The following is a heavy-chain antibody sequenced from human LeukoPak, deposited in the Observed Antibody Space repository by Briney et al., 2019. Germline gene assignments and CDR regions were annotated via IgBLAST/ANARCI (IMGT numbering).Heavy chain of an antibody. Sequence: ASVKVSCKASGGTFSSYAISWVRQAPGQGLEWMGGIIPIFGTANYAQKFQGRVTITADKSTSTAYMELSSLRSEDTAVYYCARGYNWNDLSSLDAFDIWGQGTMDTVSS. D-gene: IGHD1-1*01. J-gene: IGHJ3*02. V-gene: IGHV1-69*06. CDR3: ARGYNWNDLSSLDAFDI. CDR2: IIPIFGTA. CDR1: GGTFSSYA.